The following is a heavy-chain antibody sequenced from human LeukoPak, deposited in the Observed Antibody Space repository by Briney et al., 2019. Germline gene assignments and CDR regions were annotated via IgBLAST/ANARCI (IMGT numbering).Heavy chain of an antibody. CDR3: ARFETYRLIRPDTFDV. D-gene: IGHD3-22*01. CDR2: IYSAGAT. CDR1: GFRVSGSF. Sequence: QSGGSLRLSCAPSGFRVSGSFMSWVRQAPRKGLEWISTIYSAGATYYVDSVKGRFTVSRDNSKNTVYLEMNNLRSEHTPVYYCARFETYRLIRPDTFDVWGQGTMVTVSS. V-gene: IGHV3-53*01. J-gene: IGHJ3*01.